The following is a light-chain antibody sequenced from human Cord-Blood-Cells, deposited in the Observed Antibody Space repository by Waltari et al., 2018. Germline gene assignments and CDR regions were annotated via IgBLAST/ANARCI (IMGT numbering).Light chain of an antibody. CDR2: EVS. V-gene: IGLV2-14*01. CDR1: SSDVGGYNY. CDR3: SSYTSSSTYV. J-gene: IGLJ1*01. Sequence: QSALTQPASVSGSPGQPNTISCTGTSSDVGGYNYISWYQQNPGKAPKPMIYEVSKRPSGVSKRFSGSKSGNTASLTISGLQAEDEAYYYCSSYTSSSTYVFGTGTKVTVL.